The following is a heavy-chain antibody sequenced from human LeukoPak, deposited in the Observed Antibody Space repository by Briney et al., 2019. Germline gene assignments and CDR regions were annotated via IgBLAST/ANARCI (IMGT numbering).Heavy chain of an antibody. V-gene: IGHV3-33*01. CDR1: GFTFRNYA. J-gene: IGHJ4*02. D-gene: IGHD2-8*02. CDR2: IRIDRSYK. CDR3: TRSAYCTGGVCYSETCDS. Sequence: GGSLRLSCAASGFTFRNYAMHWVRQAPGKEPEWVALIRIDRSYKYYADSVKGRFTISRDNSKDTLYLQMSSLRAEDTAVYYCTRSAYCTGGVCYSETCDSWGEGTLVTVSS.